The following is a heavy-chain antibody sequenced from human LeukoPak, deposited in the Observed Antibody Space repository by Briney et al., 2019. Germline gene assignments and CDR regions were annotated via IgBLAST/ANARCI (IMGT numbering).Heavy chain of an antibody. D-gene: IGHD3-10*01. J-gene: IGHJ5*02. V-gene: IGHV1-46*01. CDR2: INPSGGST. Sequence: ASVKVSCKASGYTFTSYYMHWVRQAPGQGLEWMGIINPSGGSTSYAQKFQGRVTMTRDMSTSTVYMELSSLRSEDTAVYYCARAVIHDYYGSGSYPNWFDPWGQGTLVTVSS. CDR3: ARAVIHDYYGSGSYPNWFDP. CDR1: GYTFTSYY.